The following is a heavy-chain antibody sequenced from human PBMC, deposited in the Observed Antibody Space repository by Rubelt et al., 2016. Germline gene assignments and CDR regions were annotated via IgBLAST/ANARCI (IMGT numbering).Heavy chain of an antibody. CDR3: ARAHFGTRNAFDI. CDR2: ISGSGGST. J-gene: IGHJ3*02. Sequence: SCAASGFTFSSYAMTWVRQVPGKGLEWVSGISGSGGSTYYADSVKGRFTISSDNAKNTLYLQMNSLRAEDTAVYYCARAHFGTRNAFDIWGQGTMVTVSS. V-gene: IGHV3-23*01. CDR1: GFTFSSYA. D-gene: IGHD3-10*01.